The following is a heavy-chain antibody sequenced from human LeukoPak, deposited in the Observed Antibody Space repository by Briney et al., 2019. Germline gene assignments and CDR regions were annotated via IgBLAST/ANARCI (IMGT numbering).Heavy chain of an antibody. V-gene: IGHV1-18*01. CDR3: AREGDCGGDCYPEYFQH. J-gene: IGHJ1*01. CDR2: ISAYNGNT. D-gene: IGHD2-21*02. Sequence: ASVKVSCKASCYTFTSYGISWVRQAPGQGLEWMGWISAYNGNTNYAQKLQGGVTMTTDTSTSTAYMELRSLRSDDTAVYYCAREGDCGGDCYPEYFQHWGQGTLVTVSS. CDR1: CYTFTSYG.